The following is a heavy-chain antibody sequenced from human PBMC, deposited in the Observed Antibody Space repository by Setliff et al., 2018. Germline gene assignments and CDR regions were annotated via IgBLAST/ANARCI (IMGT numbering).Heavy chain of an antibody. CDR3: ARVAVAVDY. CDR2: IYHSGST. CDR1: GGSISSSNW. J-gene: IGHJ4*02. Sequence: SETLSLTCAVSGGSISSSNWWSWVRQPPGKGLEWIGEIYHSGSTNHNPSLKNRVTISLDTSKNQFSLKLSSVTAADTAVYYCARVAVAVDYWGQGTLVTVSS. V-gene: IGHV4-4*02. D-gene: IGHD6-13*01.